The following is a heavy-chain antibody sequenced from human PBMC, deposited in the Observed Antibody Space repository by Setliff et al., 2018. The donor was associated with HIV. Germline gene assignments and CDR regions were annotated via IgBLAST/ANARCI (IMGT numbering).Heavy chain of an antibody. Sequence: PSETLSLTCTVSGGSISSHYWSWIRLPPLKGLEWIGYIYYSGSTNYNPSLRSRLSIAVDKSKNQFSPNLHSMTAADTAVYYCARALTMLRGVLEHWGQGALVTV. CDR3: ARALTMLRGVLEH. D-gene: IGHD3-10*01. CDR2: IYYSGST. V-gene: IGHV4-59*11. J-gene: IGHJ4*02. CDR1: GGSISSHY.